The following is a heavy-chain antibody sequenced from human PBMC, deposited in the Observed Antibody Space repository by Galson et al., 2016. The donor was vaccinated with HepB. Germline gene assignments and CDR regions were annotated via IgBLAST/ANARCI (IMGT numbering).Heavy chain of an antibody. CDR3: ARERGYCSRTSCYHTSKRPGGYFDY. CDR2: IWFDESYK. V-gene: IGHV3-33*01. Sequence: SLRLSCAASRFTFSTYGMHWVRQAPGKGLEWVAVIWFDESYKYYADSVKGRFTISRDNSKNTLYLQMNSLRAEDTGVYYCARERGYCSRTSCYHTSKRPGGYFDYWGQGTLVTVAS. J-gene: IGHJ4*02. D-gene: IGHD2-2*01. CDR1: RFTFSTYG.